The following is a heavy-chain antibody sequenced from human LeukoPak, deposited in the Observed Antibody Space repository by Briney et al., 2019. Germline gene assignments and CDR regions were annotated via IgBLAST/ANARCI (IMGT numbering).Heavy chain of an antibody. CDR3: AKDRQTNYYGSGSYIV. CDR1: GFTFSSYA. J-gene: IGHJ4*02. V-gene: IGHV3-23*01. CDR2: ISGSGGST. Sequence: GGSLRLSCAASGFTFSSYAMSWVRQAPGKGLEWVSAISGSGGSTYYADSVKGRFTISRDNSKNTLYLQMNSLRAEDTAVYYCAKDRQTNYYGSGSYIVWGQGTLVTVSS. D-gene: IGHD3-10*01.